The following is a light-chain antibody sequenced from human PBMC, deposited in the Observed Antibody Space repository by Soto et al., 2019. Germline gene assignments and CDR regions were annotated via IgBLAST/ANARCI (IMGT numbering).Light chain of an antibody. J-gene: IGLJ1*01. CDR1: SSDVGDYHF. CDR2: EVS. V-gene: IGLV2-8*01. CDR3: SSFSGSNNYV. Sequence: QSALTQPPSASGSPGQSVTISCTGTSSDVGDYHFVSWYQQHPGKAPKLMIYEVSERPSGVRDRFSGSKSGNTASLTVSGLQAEDEADYYCSSFSGSNNYVFGTGTKVTVL.